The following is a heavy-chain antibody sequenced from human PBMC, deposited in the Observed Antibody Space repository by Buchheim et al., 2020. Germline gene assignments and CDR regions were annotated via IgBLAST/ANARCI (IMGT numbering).Heavy chain of an antibody. CDR1: GFTFSSYA. CDR2: ISYDGSNK. CDR3: SKDRPATVTTQYYDFPGVDV. Sequence: QVQLVESGGGVVQPGRSLRLSCAASGFTFSSYAMHWVRQAPGKGLEWVTVISYDGSNKYYADSVKGRFTISRDNSKNTLSLQRNSLRAEDTAVYFCSKDRPATVTTQYYDFPGVDVWGQGTT. V-gene: IGHV3-30*14. J-gene: IGHJ6*02. D-gene: IGHD4-17*01.